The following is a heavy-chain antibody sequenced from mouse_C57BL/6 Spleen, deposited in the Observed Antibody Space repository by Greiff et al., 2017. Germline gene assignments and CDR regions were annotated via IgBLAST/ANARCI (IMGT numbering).Heavy chain of an antibody. D-gene: IGHD1-1*01. CDR1: GYAFSSSW. J-gene: IGHJ2*01. V-gene: IGHV1-82*01. CDR2: IYPGDGDT. CDR3: AISYYGSSLDY. Sequence: VKLMESGPELVKPGASVKISCKASGYAFSSSWMNWVKQRPGKGLEWIGRIYPGDGDTNYNGKFKGKATLTADKSSSTAYMQLSSLTSEDSAVYFCAISYYGSSLDYWGQGTTLTVSS.